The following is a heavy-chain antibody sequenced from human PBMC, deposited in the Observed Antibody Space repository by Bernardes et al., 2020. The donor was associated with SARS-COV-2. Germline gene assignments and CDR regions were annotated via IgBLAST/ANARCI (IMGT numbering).Heavy chain of an antibody. D-gene: IGHD6-13*01. Sequence: GGSLRLSCAASGFTFSSYSMNWVRQAPGKGLEWVSSISSSRSHIYYADSVKGRFTISRDNAKNSLYLQMNSLRAEDTAVYYCARDRRGYSSSWFYNYGMDVWGQGTTVTVSS. CDR3: ARDRRGYSSSWFYNYGMDV. J-gene: IGHJ6*02. V-gene: IGHV3-21*01. CDR1: GFTFSSYS. CDR2: ISSSRSHI.